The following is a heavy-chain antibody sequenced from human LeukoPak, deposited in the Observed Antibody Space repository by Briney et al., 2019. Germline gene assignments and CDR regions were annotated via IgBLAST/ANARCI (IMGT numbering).Heavy chain of an antibody. CDR3: ARDSIVDTAIANDY. Sequence: GGSLRLSCAASGFTLSGNYMSSVRQAPGKGLEWVSDIYIGGSTYYSDSVTGRFTISSDDSKKTMYLLMNSLIAEDTAVYYCARDSIVDTAIANDYWGQGTLVTVYS. CDR1: GFTLSGNY. D-gene: IGHD5-18*01. CDR2: IYIGGST. J-gene: IGHJ4*02. V-gene: IGHV3-53*01.